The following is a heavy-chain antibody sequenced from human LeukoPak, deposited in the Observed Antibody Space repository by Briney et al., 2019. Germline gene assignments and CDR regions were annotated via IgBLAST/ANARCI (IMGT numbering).Heavy chain of an antibody. CDR3: VKDRTGTYTLDY. V-gene: IGHV3-30-3*01. CDR2: ISDDGSRQ. CDR1: GFTFSNYA. Sequence: PGGSLRLSCAATGFTFSNYAIHWGRQAPGKGLEWVAFISDDGSRQHYADSVKGQFTISRDNSKNTLNLQMNSLRAEDTAVYYCVKDRTGTYTLDYWGQGTLVTVSS. J-gene: IGHJ4*02. D-gene: IGHD3-10*01.